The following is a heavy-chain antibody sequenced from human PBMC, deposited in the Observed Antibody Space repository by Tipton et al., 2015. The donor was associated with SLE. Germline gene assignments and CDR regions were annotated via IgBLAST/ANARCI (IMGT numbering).Heavy chain of an antibody. Sequence: TLSLTCTVSGDFSRTDYWSWIRQPPGKGLEWIGYIFYSGTTNYNPSLKSRVTISVDTSKNQLSLNLNPVTAADTAVYYCARPDLIWGQGTQVTVSS. V-gene: IGHV4-59*12. J-gene: IGHJ4*02. D-gene: IGHD1-14*01. CDR3: ARPDLI. CDR2: IFYSGTT. CDR1: GDFSRTDY.